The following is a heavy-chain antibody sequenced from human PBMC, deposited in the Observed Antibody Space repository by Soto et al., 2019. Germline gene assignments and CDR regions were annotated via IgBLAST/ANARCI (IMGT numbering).Heavy chain of an antibody. V-gene: IGHV1-18*04. D-gene: IGHD1-1*01. CDR3: ARVRSLGTHRQGYYYYDMDV. CDR1: GYTFTNYA. CDR2: ITTLNGNT. J-gene: IGHJ6*02. Sequence: ASVKVSCKASGYTFTNYAVSWVRQAPGQGLEWMGWITTLNGNTNYPQMFQDRVTLTKDKSKSTDFMELRGLRSDDTAVYFCARVRSLGTHRQGYYYYDMDVWG.